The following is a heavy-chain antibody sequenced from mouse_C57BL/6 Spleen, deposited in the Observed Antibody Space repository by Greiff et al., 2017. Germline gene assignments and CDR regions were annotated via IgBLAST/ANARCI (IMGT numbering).Heavy chain of an antibody. Sequence: QVQLQQPGAELVKPGASVKVSCKASGYTFTSYWMHWVKQRPGQGLEWIGRIHPSDSDTNYNQKFKGKATLTVEKSSCSSYMQLRSLRSEDSAVYDCAISPSDYGNYFDYWGQGTTLTVSS. J-gene: IGHJ2*01. D-gene: IGHD2-1*01. V-gene: IGHV1-74*01. CDR1: GYTFTSYW. CDR2: IHPSDSDT. CDR3: AISPSDYGNYFDY.